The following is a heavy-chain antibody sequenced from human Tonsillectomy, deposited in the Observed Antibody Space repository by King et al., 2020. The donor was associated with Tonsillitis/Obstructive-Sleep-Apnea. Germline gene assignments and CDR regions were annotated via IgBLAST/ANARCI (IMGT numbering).Heavy chain of an antibody. CDR1: GFTFSSYW. D-gene: IGHD2-2*01. CDR2: IKQDGSEK. V-gene: IGHV3-7*03. J-gene: IGHJ6*02. Sequence: VQLVESGGGLVQPGGSLRLSCAASGFTFSSYWMSWVRQAPGKGLEWVANIKQDGSEKYYVDSVKGRFTISRDNAKNSLYLQMNSLRAEDTAVYYCARVNSQYCSSTSCYQRHYYYYGMDVWGQGTTVTVSS. CDR3: ARVNSQYCSSTSCYQRHYYYYGMDV.